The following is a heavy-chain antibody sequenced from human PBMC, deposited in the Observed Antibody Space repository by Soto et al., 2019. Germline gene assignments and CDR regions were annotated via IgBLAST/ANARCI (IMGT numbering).Heavy chain of an antibody. V-gene: IGHV4-34*01. J-gene: IGHJ1*01. CDR2: INHSGST. Sequence: SETLSLTCAVYGGSFSGYYWSWIRQPPGKGLEWIGEINHSGSTNYNPSLKSRVTISVDTSKNQFSLRLSSVTAADTAVYYCARGGPPRGCSGGSCYPIFYPSAEYFQHWGQGTLVTVSS. CDR1: GGSFSGYY. D-gene: IGHD2-15*01. CDR3: ARGGPPRGCSGGSCYPIFYPSAEYFQH.